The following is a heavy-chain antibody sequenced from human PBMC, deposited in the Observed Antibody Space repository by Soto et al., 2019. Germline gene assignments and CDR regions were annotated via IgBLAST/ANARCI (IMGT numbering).Heavy chain of an antibody. CDR3: AREVADRGIAPFDY. CDR1: GGTFSSYA. CDR2: IIPIFGTA. J-gene: IGHJ4*02. V-gene: IGHV1-69*13. Sequence: SVKVSCKASGGTFSSYAISWVRQALGQGLEWMGGIIPIFGTANYAQKFQGRVTITADESTSTAYMELSSLRSEDTAVYYCAREVADRGIAPFDYWGQGTLVTVSS. D-gene: IGHD6-13*01.